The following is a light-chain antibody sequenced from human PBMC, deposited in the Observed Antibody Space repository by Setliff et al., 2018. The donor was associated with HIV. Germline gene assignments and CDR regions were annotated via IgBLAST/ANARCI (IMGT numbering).Light chain of an antibody. CDR2: HVT. V-gene: IGLV2-14*03. CDR1: SDDVGGSNY. CDR3: SSFTTSKTLE. Sequence: QSVLTQPASMSGSPGQSITISCTGSSDDVGGSNYVSWYQQHPGKAPKLMIFHVTERPSGISDRFSGSKSDNTASLTISGLQTEDEADYYCSSFTTSKTLEFGGGTKVTV. J-gene: IGLJ3*02.